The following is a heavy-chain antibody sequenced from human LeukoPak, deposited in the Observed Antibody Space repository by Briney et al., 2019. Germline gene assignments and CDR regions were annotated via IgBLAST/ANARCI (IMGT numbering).Heavy chain of an antibody. D-gene: IGHD3-22*01. CDR3: ARGRAYYDVYDHVGFEL. CDR2: VIAGSGTA. Sequence: GASVKVSCKASGGTFRTYAFAWVRQAPGQRLEWMGEVIAGSGTARYAEKVQGRVTITADESTTTAYMEVSSLTSEDTATYYCARGRAYYDVYDHVGFELWGQGTLVIVSS. CDR1: GGTFRTYA. J-gene: IGHJ4*02. V-gene: IGHV1-69*13.